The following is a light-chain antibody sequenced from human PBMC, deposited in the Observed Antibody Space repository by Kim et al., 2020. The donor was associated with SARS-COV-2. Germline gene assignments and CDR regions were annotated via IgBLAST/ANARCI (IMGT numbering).Light chain of an antibody. CDR3: QSYDSSNPWV. CDR1: GGSIASNY. Sequence: KTVTRHWTRSGGSIASNYVQWYQQRPGSAPTTVIYEDNQRPSGVPDRFSGSIDSSSNSASLTISGLKTEDEADYYCQSYDSSNPWVFGGGTQLTVL. J-gene: IGLJ3*02. CDR2: EDN. V-gene: IGLV6-57*03.